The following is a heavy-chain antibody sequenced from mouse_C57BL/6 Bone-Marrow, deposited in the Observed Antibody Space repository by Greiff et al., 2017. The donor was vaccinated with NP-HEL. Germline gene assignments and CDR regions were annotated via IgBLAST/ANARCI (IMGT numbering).Heavy chain of an antibody. V-gene: IGHV1-78*01. J-gene: IGHJ2*01. CDR1: GYTFTDHT. CDR3: ARRKTSYDCGSSWGSFDY. CDR2: IYPRDGST. D-gene: IGHD1-1*01. Sequence: QVQLQQSDAELVKPGASVKISCKVSGYTFTDHTIHWMKQRPEQGLEWIGYIYPRDGSTKYNEKFKGKATLTADKSSSTAYMQLNSLTSEDSAVYFCARRKTSYDCGSSWGSFDYWGQGTTLTVSS.